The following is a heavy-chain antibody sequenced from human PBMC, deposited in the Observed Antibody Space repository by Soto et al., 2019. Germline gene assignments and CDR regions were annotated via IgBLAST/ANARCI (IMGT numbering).Heavy chain of an antibody. CDR3: ARTLPNRQLFDS. CDR2: IYNSGRY. D-gene: IGHD1-1*01. J-gene: IGHJ4*02. Sequence: TSXTRSLTCTVSGGYIWGWIRQSPDKGLEWIGYIYNSGRYNYNPSLESRLTISIDTSKNQFSLRLASVTAADTAVYYCARTLPNRQLFDSWSQGTLVTVSS. CDR1: GGYI. V-gene: IGHV4-59*01.